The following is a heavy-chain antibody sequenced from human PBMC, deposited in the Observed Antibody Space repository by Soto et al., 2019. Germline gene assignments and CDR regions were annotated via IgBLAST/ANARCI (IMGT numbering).Heavy chain of an antibody. J-gene: IGHJ6*02. V-gene: IGHV4-30-4*01. CDR2: IYYSGST. D-gene: IGHD6-6*01. CDR3: ARESIAGRRYYYYYGMDV. CDR1: GGSISSGDYC. Sequence: PSETLSLTCTVSGGSISSGDYCWIWIRQPPGKGLEWIGYIYYSGSTYYNPSLKSRVTISVDTSKNQFSLKLSSVTAADTAVYYCARESIAGRRYYYYYGMDVWGQGTTVTVSS.